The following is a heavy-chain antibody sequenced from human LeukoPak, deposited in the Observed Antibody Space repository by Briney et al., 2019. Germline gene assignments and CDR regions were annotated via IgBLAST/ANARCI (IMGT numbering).Heavy chain of an antibody. D-gene: IGHD3-16*02. CDR2: INPNSGGT. CDR3: ARGFYDYVWGSYRPYNWFDP. Sequence: ASVTVSSKASGYTFTVYYMHWVRQAPGQGLEWMGWINPNSGGTNYSQKFQGRVTMTRDTSISTAYMELSRLRSGDTAVYYCARGFYDYVWGSYRPYNWFDPWGQGTLVTVSS. J-gene: IGHJ5*02. CDR1: GYTFTVYY. V-gene: IGHV1-2*02.